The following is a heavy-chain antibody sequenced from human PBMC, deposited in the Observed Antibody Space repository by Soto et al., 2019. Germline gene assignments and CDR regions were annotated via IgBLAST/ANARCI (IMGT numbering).Heavy chain of an antibody. CDR3: GRGMGVSPQDYYYVLDV. Sequence: EVQLVESGGGLVHPGGSLRLSCVTSGFTFRDYSMNWVRQAPGKGLQWVSYISSGDSTIDYADSVKGRFPISRDDAKNSLYLQMISLRDEDTAVYSCGRGMGVSPQDYYYVLDVWGQGTTVTVSS. V-gene: IGHV3-48*02. CDR2: ISSGDSTI. J-gene: IGHJ6*02. CDR1: GFTFRDYS. D-gene: IGHD2-8*01.